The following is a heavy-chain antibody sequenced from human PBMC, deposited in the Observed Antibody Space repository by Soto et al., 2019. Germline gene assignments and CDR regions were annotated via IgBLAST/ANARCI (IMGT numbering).Heavy chain of an antibody. CDR3: ARVDWNYDTYYGMEV. D-gene: IGHD1-7*01. CDR2: INPNSGGT. CDR1: GYTFTGYY. J-gene: IGHJ6*02. Sequence: ASVKVSCQASGYTFTGYYMHWVLQAPGQGLEWMGWINPNSGGTNYAQKFQGRVTMTRDTSISTAYMELSRLRSDDTAVYYCARVDWNYDTYYGMEVWCQGITVTVSS. V-gene: IGHV1-2*02.